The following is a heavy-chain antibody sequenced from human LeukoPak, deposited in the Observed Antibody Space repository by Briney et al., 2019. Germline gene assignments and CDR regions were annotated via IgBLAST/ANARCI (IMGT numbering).Heavy chain of an antibody. V-gene: IGHV3-7*01. Sequence: GGSLRLSCVASGSTFSDYWMSWVRQAPGMGLEWVANIETDGDEKNYVDSVKGRFTISRDNARNSLFLQMNSLRVEDTAVYYCARDIPSGFYTPDYWGRGTLVTVSS. J-gene: IGHJ4*02. CDR2: IETDGDEK. CDR3: ARDIPSGFYTPDY. CDR1: GSTFSDYW. D-gene: IGHD5-12*01.